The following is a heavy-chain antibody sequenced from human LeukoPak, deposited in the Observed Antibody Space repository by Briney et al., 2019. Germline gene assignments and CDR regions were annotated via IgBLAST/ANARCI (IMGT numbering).Heavy chain of an antibody. Sequence: GGSLRLSCAASGFTFSSYGMHWVRQAPGKGLEWVAVISNDGSNKYYADSVKGRFAISRDDSKNTLYLQMNSLRAEDTAVYYCAKHSHGSGNYYNDYWGQGTLVTVSS. J-gene: IGHJ4*02. CDR3: AKHSHGSGNYYNDY. CDR1: GFTFSSYG. CDR2: ISNDGSNK. D-gene: IGHD3-10*01. V-gene: IGHV3-30*18.